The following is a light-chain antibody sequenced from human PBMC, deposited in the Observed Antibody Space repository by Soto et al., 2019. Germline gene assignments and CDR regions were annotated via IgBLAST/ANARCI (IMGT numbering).Light chain of an antibody. V-gene: IGLV1-40*01. CDR3: QSYDSSLSGSKVV. Sequence: QSVLTQPPSVSGAPGQRVTISCTGSSSNIGAGYDVHWYQQLLGTAPKLLIYGNNNRPSGVPDRFFGSKSGTSASLVITGLQAEDEADYYCQSYDSSLSGSKVVFGGGTKVTVL. CDR1: SSNIGAGYD. CDR2: GNN. J-gene: IGLJ2*01.